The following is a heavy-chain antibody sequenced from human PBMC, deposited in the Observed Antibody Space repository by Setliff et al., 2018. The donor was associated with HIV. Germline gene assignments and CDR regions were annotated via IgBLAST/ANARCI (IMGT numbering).Heavy chain of an antibody. D-gene: IGHD6-19*01. J-gene: IGHJ4*02. CDR3: AKTQGWHLINY. CDR1: GFTFRTFA. V-gene: IGHV3-30*15. Sequence: PGGSLRLSCVASGFTFRTFAIHWVRQAPGKGLEWVSVISFDGSRTSYADSVKGRFSISRDNSKNTVFLQVSSLRPEDTAVYYCAKTQGWHLINYWGPGTLVTVSS. CDR2: ISFDGSRT.